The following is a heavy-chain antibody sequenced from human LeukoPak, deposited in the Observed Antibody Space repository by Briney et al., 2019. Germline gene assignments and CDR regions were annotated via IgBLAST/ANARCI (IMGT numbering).Heavy chain of an antibody. V-gene: IGHV3-53*01. CDR3: ARGRPYFDY. CDR1: GFTVSSNY. CDR2: IYSGGNT. D-gene: IGHD2-21*01. J-gene: IGHJ4*02. Sequence: GGSLRLSCAASGFTVSSNYMSWVRQAPGKGLEWVSVIYSGGNTYYADSVKGRFTISRDSSKNTPYLQMNSLIAEDTAVYYCARGRPYFDYWGQGTLVTVSS.